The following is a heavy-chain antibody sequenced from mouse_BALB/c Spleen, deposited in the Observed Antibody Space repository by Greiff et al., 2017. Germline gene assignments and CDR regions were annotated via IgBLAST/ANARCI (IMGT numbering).Heavy chain of an antibody. CDR3: TRDYYGSSPWFAY. Sequence: DVKLQESGGGLVKPGGSLKLSCAASGFTFSSYTMSWVRQTPEKRLEWVATISSGGSYTYYPDSVKGRFTISRDNAKNTLYLQMSSLKSEDTAMYYCTRDYYGSSPWFAYWGQGTLVTVSA. J-gene: IGHJ3*01. CDR1: GFTFSSYT. V-gene: IGHV5-6-4*01. D-gene: IGHD1-1*01. CDR2: ISSGGSYT.